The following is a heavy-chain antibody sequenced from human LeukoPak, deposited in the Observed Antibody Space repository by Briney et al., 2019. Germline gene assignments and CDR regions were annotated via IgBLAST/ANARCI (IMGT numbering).Heavy chain of an antibody. V-gene: IGHV4-59*01. CDR1: GGSFSGYY. Sequence: PSETLSLTCAVYGGSFSGYYWSWICQPPGKGLESIGYIHYSGSTNYNPSLKSRVTISVDTSNNQFSLKLSSVTAADTAVYYCARGGSDHGEYFQHWGQGTLVTVSS. D-gene: IGHD2-21*02. CDR3: ARGGSDHGEYFQH. J-gene: IGHJ1*01. CDR2: IHYSGST.